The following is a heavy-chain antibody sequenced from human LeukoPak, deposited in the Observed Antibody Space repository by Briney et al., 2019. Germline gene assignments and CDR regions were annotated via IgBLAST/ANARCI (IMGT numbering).Heavy chain of an antibody. CDR3: ARYSSGWYLGRYFDY. CDR2: ISSSSSTR. D-gene: IGHD6-19*01. CDR1: GFTFSSYS. V-gene: IGHV3-48*01. J-gene: IGHJ4*02. Sequence: GGSLRLSCAASGFTFSSYSMNWVRQAPGKGLEWVSYISSSSSTRYYADSVKGRFTISRDNAKNSLYLQMNSLRAEDTAVYYCARYSSGWYLGRYFDYWGQGTLVTVSS.